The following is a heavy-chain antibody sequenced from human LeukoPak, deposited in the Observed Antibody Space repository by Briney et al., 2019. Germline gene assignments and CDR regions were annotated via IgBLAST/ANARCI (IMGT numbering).Heavy chain of an antibody. Sequence: PGRSLRLSCAASGFTFSSYGMHWVRQAPGKGLEWVAVISYDGFNKYYADSVKGRFTISRDNSKNTLYLQMNSLRAEDTAVYYCAKFFTGEYVRAFDIWGQGTMVTVSS. CDR2: ISYDGFNK. V-gene: IGHV3-30*18. CDR3: AKFFTGEYVRAFDI. D-gene: IGHD3-10*02. CDR1: GFTFSSYG. J-gene: IGHJ3*02.